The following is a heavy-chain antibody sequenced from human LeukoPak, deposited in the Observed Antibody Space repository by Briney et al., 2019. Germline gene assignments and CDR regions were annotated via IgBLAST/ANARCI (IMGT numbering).Heavy chain of an antibody. D-gene: IGHD1-1*01. CDR3: ARDRTGTNWFDP. CDR1: GYTFTSYY. V-gene: IGHV1-46*01. J-gene: IGHJ5*02. Sequence: ASVKVSCKASGYTFTSYYMHWVRQAPGQGLEWMGIINPSGGSTSYAQKLQGRVTMTTDTSTSTAYMELRSLRSDDTAVYYCARDRTGTNWFDPWGQGTLVTVSS. CDR2: INPSGGST.